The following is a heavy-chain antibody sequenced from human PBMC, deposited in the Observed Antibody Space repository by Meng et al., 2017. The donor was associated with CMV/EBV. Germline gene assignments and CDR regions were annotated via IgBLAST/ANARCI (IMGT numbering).Heavy chain of an antibody. D-gene: IGHD1-7*01. Sequence: GESLKISCAASGFTFSNAWMSWVRQAPGKGLEWVGRIKSKTDGGTTDYAAPVKGRFTISRDDSKNTLYLQMNSLKTEDTAVYYCTTDHTYNWNCGGVRDYWGQGTLVTVSS. V-gene: IGHV3-15*01. J-gene: IGHJ4*02. CDR1: GFTFSNAW. CDR3: TTDHTYNWNCGGVRDY. CDR2: IKSKTDGGTT.